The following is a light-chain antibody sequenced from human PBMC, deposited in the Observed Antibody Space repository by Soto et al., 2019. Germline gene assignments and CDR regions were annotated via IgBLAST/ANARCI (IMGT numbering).Light chain of an antibody. Sequence: QMTQSPSSLSASVRDSVTITCRASQGIRKDLGWYQQKPGKAPQRLIYGASFLHTGVPSRFSGSGSGTEFTLTISSLQPEDFATYFCLQHNHFPWTFGQGTKV. V-gene: IGKV1-17*01. CDR2: GAS. J-gene: IGKJ1*01. CDR1: QGIRKD. CDR3: LQHNHFPWT.